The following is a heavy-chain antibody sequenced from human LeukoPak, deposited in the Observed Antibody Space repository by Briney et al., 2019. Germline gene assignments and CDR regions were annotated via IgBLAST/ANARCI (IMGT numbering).Heavy chain of an antibody. CDR3: ARDLATIDGIAWYYFEN. D-gene: IGHD5-12*01. CDR1: GYTFTDHY. V-gene: IGHV1-2*02. CDR2: INPNTGGT. J-gene: IGHJ4*02. Sequence: ASVKVSCKASGYTFTDHYIHWVRQAPGQGFEWMGWINPNTGGTDYAQKFQDRIAISTYTSISTVYMKLTRLTSDDTALYYCARDLATIDGIAWYYFENWGQGTLVTVSS.